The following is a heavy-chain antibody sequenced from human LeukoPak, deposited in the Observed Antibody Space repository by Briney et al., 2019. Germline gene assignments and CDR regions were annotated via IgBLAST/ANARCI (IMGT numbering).Heavy chain of an antibody. Sequence: GGSLRLSCAASGFTFSSYGMHWVRQAPGKGLEWVAVISYDGSNKYYADSVKGRFTISRDNSKNTLYLQMNSLRAEDTAVYYCAKDFTIFGVVIDYWGQGTLVTVSS. V-gene: IGHV3-30*18. D-gene: IGHD3-3*01. CDR3: AKDFTIFGVVIDY. CDR1: GFTFSSYG. CDR2: ISYDGSNK. J-gene: IGHJ4*02.